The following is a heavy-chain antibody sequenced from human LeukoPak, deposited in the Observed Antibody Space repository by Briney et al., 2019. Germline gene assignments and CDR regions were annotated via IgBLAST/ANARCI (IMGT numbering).Heavy chain of an antibody. D-gene: IGHD4-17*01. CDR3: ARGAGRYGDYRDY. Sequence: GGSLRLSCAASGFTFSIHNMDWVRQAPGKGLEWISYISGGDATHYADSVKGRFTISRDDAKNSLYMQMNSLTAEDTAVYYCARGAGRYGDYRDYWGQGTLVTVSS. CDR1: GFTFSIHN. CDR2: ISGGDAT. J-gene: IGHJ4*02. V-gene: IGHV3-48*04.